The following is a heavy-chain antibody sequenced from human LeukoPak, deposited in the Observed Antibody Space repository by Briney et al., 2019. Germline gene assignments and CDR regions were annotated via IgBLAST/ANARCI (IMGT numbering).Heavy chain of an antibody. J-gene: IGHJ4*02. Sequence: SVKVSCKASGGTFSSYAISWVRQAPGQGLEWMGRIIPILGTANYAQKFQGRVTITTDESTSTAYMELSGLRSEDTAVYYCATSFVHYYDSSGYWDYFDYWGQGTLVTVSS. CDR2: IIPILGTA. D-gene: IGHD3-22*01. CDR3: ATSFVHYYDSSGYWDYFDY. V-gene: IGHV1-69*05. CDR1: GGTFSSYA.